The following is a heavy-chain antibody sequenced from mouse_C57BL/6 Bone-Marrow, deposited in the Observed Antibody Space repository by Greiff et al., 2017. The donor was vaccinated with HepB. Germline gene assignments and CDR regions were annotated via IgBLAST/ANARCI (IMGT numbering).Heavy chain of an antibody. J-gene: IGHJ3*01. CDR3: ATYEKEAWFAY. CDR1: GYTFTSYW. Sequence: QVQLQQSGAELVKPGASVKLSCKASGYTFTSYWMHWVKQRPGQGLEWIGMINPNSGSTNYNEKFKSKATLTVDKSSSTAYMQLSSLTSEDSAVYYCATYEKEAWFAYWGQGTLVTVSA. D-gene: IGHD2-3*01. V-gene: IGHV1-64*01. CDR2: INPNSGST.